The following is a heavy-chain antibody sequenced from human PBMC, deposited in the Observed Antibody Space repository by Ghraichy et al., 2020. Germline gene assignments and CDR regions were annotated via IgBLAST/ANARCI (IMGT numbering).Heavy chain of an antibody. CDR1: GFTFDDYA. V-gene: IGHV3-9*01. Sequence: SLNISCAASGFTFDDYAMHWVRQAPGKGLEWVSGISWNSGSIGYADSVKGRFTISRDNAKNSLYLQMNSLRAEDTALYYCVKEDPPSDVGGMDVWGQGTTVTVSS. J-gene: IGHJ6*02. CDR3: VKEDPPSDVGGMDV. CDR2: ISWNSGSI.